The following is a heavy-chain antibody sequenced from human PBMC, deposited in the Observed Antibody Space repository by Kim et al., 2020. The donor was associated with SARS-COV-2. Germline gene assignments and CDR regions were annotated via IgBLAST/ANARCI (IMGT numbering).Heavy chain of an antibody. CDR3: ARGRLTMVRGAPRAFDI. Sequence: SETLSLTCAVYGGSFSGYYWRWISQPPGKGLEWIGEINHSGSTNYNPSLKSRVTISVYTSKNQCSLKLSSVTAADTAVYYCARGRLTMVRGAPRAFDIWGQGTMVTVSS. D-gene: IGHD3-10*01. V-gene: IGHV4-34*01. CDR2: INHSGST. CDR1: GGSFSGYY. J-gene: IGHJ3*02.